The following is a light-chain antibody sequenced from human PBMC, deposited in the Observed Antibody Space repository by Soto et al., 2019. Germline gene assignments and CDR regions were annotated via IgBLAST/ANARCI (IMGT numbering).Light chain of an antibody. CDR1: SSDIGAYDY. V-gene: IGLV2-14*01. Sequence: QSVLTQPASVSGSPGQSITISCTGTSSDIGAYDYVSWYQQHPGRAPKLMVYDVSHRPSGVSNRFSGSKSGNTASLTISGLQPEDEADYYCNSYTGRTTLVIFGGGTKVTVL. J-gene: IGLJ2*01. CDR3: NSYTGRTTLVI. CDR2: DVS.